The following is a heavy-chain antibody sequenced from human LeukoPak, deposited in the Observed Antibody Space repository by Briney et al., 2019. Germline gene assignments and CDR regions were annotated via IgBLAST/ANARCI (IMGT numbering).Heavy chain of an antibody. J-gene: IGHJ4*02. CDR3: AREPIAARGFDY. CDR2: FYFSGST. CDR1: GGSISSYY. V-gene: IGHV4-59*12. Sequence: SETLSLTCTVSGGSISSYYWSWIRQPPGKGLEWIGYFYFSGSTNYNPSLKSRVTISVDRSKNQFSLKLSSVTAADTAVYYCAREPIAARGFDYWGQGTLVTVSS. D-gene: IGHD6-6*01.